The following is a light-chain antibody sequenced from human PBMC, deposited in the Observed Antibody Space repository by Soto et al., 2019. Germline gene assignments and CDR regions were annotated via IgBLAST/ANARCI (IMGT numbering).Light chain of an antibody. CDR1: QSLVHSDGNTY. V-gene: IGKV2-24*01. J-gene: IGKJ5*01. Sequence: DIVMTQTPLSSPVTLGQPAAISCRSSQSLVHSDGNTYLSWLQQRPGQPPRLLIHKISNRFSGVPSRFSGSGSGTDFTLTISSLQPEDFATYYCQQSYSTPPTFGQGTRLEI. CDR2: KIS. CDR3: QQSYSTPPT.